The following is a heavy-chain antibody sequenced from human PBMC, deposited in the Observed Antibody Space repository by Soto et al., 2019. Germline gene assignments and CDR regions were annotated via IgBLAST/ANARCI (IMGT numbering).Heavy chain of an antibody. CDR3: ARTVPNFDP. CDR2: ISAYDGNT. Sequence: ASVKVSCKASGYTFSSYGISWVRQAPGQGLEWMGWISAYDGNTNYAQNFQGRVTMTTDTSTSTAYMELRSLRSDDTAVYYCARTVPNFDPWGQGTLVTVSS. V-gene: IGHV1-18*01. J-gene: IGHJ5*02. D-gene: IGHD4-17*01. CDR1: GYTFSSYG.